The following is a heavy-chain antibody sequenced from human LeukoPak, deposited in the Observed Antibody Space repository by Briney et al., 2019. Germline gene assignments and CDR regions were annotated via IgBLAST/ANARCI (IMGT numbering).Heavy chain of an antibody. CDR2: ISTSGGSK. CDR1: GFTFSAYE. D-gene: IGHD3-10*01. V-gene: IGHV3-48*03. CDR3: AKRPPGSGLDY. J-gene: IGHJ4*02. Sequence: GGSLRLSCAVSGFTFSAYEMNWVRQAPGKGLEWVSYISTSGGSKYCADSVKGRFTISRDNAKNSLYLQMTSLRTEDTAVYYCAKRPPGSGLDYWGQGTLVTVSS.